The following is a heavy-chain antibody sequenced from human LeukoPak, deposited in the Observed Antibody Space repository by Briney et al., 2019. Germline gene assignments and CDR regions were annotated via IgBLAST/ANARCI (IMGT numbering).Heavy chain of an antibody. CDR3: ARLWADTAY. J-gene: IGHJ4*02. V-gene: IGHV1-18*01. CDR1: GYTFTTYS. Sequence: ASVKVSCKTSGYTFTTYSMTWVRQAPGQGLEWMGWISGANGDTNYAEKFQGRITMTTDSSTSTAYMDLRSLTPDDTGLYYCARLWADTAYWGQGTLVTVSS. D-gene: IGHD1-26*01. CDR2: ISGANGDT.